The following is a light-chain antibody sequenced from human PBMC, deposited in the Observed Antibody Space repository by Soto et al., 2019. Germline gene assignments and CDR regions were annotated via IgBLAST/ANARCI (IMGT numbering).Light chain of an antibody. V-gene: IGLV2-23*01. CDR2: KGT. CDR1: SSDVWAYDS. CDR3: CSSAPESTYV. Sequence: QSALAQPASVSGSPGQSITISCTGTSSDVWAYDSVSWYQQHPHKAPQVIIYKGTQRPSGVSNRFSGSTSGNAASLTISGLQADDEADYFCCSSAPESTYVFGTETKLTVL. J-gene: IGLJ1*01.